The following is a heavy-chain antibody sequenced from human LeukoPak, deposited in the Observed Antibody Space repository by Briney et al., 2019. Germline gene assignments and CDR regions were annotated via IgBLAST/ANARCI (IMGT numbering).Heavy chain of an antibody. J-gene: IGHJ4*02. CDR2: IYSGGST. CDR3: ARATQQWLAFDY. D-gene: IGHD6-19*01. CDR1: GFTVSSNY. Sequence: PGGSLRLSRAASGFTVSSNYMSWVRQAPGKGLEWVSVIYSGGSTYYADSVKGRFTISRDNSKNTLYLQMNSLRAEDTAVYYCARATQQWLAFDYWGQGTLVTISS. V-gene: IGHV3-66*01.